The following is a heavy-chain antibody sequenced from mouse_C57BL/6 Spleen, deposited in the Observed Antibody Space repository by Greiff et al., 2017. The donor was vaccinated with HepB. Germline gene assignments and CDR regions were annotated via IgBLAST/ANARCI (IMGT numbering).Heavy chain of an antibody. D-gene: IGHD1-1*01. Sequence: VQLQQSGPELVKPGASVKISCKASGYTFTDYYMNWVKQSHGKSLEWIGDINPNNGGTSYNQKFKGKATLTVDKSSSTAYMELRSLTSEDSAVYYCARGIYYYGSRWYFDVWGTGTTVTVSS. CDR1: GYTFTDYY. CDR2: INPNNGGT. J-gene: IGHJ1*03. CDR3: ARGIYYYGSRWYFDV. V-gene: IGHV1-26*01.